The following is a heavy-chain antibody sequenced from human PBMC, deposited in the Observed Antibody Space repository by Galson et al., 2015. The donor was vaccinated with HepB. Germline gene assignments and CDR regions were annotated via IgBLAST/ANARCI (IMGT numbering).Heavy chain of an antibody. CDR3: ALAGYYYYYGMDV. Sequence: SLRLSCAASGFTFSSYAMSWVRQAPVKGLEWVSAISGSGGSTYYADSVKGRFTISRDNSKNTLYLQKNSLRAEDTAVYYCALAGYYYYYGMDVWGQGTTVTVSS. V-gene: IGHV3-23*01. J-gene: IGHJ6*02. CDR2: ISGSGGST. CDR1: GFTFSSYA. D-gene: IGHD2-15*01.